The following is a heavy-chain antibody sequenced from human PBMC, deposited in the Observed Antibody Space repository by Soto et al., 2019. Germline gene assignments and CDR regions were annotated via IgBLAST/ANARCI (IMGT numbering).Heavy chain of an antibody. Sequence: GGSLRLSCAASGFTFDDYTMHWVRQAPGKGLEWVSLISWDGGSTYYADSVKGRFTISRDNSKNSLYLQMNSLRTEDTALYYCAKDMESGGWSEDYYYYGMDVWGQGXTVTVSS. CDR1: GFTFDDYT. J-gene: IGHJ6*02. CDR2: ISWDGGST. D-gene: IGHD6-19*01. V-gene: IGHV3-43*01. CDR3: AKDMESGGWSEDYYYYGMDV.